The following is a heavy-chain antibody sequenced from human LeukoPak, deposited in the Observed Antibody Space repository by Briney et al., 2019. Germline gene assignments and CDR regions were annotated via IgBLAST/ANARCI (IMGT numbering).Heavy chain of an antibody. Sequence: ASVKVSCKASGGTFSSYAISWVRQAPGQGLEWMGGIIPIFGTANYAQKFQGRVTITADKSTSTAYMELSSLRSEDTAVYYCARIRYYDILTGYYRGGVSFDYWGQGTLVTVSS. CDR2: IIPIFGTA. V-gene: IGHV1-69*06. CDR1: GGTFSSYA. CDR3: ARIRYYDILTGYYRGGVSFDY. J-gene: IGHJ4*02. D-gene: IGHD3-9*01.